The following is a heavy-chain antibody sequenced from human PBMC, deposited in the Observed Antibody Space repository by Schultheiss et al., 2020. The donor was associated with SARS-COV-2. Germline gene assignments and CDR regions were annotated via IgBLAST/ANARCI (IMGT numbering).Heavy chain of an antibody. Sequence: ETLSLTCTVSGGSISSSSYYWGWIRQPPGKGLEWIGYIYYSGSTYYNPSLKSRVTISVDTSKNQFSLKLSSVTAADTAVYYCARADGPPSFDIWGQGTMVTVSS. CDR3: ARADGPPSFDI. CDR1: GGSISSSSYY. D-gene: IGHD4-17*01. J-gene: IGHJ3*02. CDR2: IYYSGST. V-gene: IGHV4-39*07.